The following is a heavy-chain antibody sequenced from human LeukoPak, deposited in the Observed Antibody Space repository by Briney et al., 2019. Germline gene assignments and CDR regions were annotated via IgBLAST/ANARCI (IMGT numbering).Heavy chain of an antibody. CDR2: ISSSSSYI. D-gene: IGHD3-16*01. CDR3: ARDGLGGPPLSDY. J-gene: IGHJ4*02. CDR1: GFTFSSYS. Sequence: GGSLRLSCAASGFTFSSYSMIWVRQAPGKGLEWVSSISSSSSYIYYADSVEGRFTISRDNAKNSLYLQMNSLRAEDTAVYYCARDGLGGPPLSDYWGQGTLVTVSS. V-gene: IGHV3-21*01.